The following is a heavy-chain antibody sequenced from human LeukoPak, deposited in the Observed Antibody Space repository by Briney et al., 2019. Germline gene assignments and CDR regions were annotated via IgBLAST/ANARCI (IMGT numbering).Heavy chain of an antibody. CDR2: IYPSDSDT. J-gene: IGHJ4*02. D-gene: IGHD3-10*01. CDR3: ARSDGSGSFPPYFDY. V-gene: IGHV5-51*01. Sequence: GESLKISCKGSGYSFTSYWIGWVRQMPGKGLEWMGIIYPSDSDTTYSPSFQGQVTMSVDKSISTAYLQWSSLKASDTAMYYCARSDGSGSFPPYFDYWGQGTLVTVSS. CDR1: GYSFTSYW.